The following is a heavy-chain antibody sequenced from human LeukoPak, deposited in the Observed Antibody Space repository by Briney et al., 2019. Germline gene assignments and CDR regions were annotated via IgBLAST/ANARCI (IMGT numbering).Heavy chain of an antibody. CDR1: GYSISSGYY. Sequence: SETLSLTCTVSGYSISSGYYWGWIRQHPGKGLEWIGYIYYSGSTYYNPSLKSRVTISVDTSKNQFSLKLSSVTAADTAVYYCARVGYIDSSGGFDYWGQGTLVTVSS. CDR2: IYYSGST. J-gene: IGHJ4*02. CDR3: ARVGYIDSSGGFDY. V-gene: IGHV4-31*03. D-gene: IGHD6-13*01.